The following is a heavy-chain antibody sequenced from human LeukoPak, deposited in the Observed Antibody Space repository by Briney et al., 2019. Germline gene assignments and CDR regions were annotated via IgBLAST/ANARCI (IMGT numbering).Heavy chain of an antibody. D-gene: IGHD2-2*01. Sequence: SETLSLTCAVSGGSISSHFWTWIRQPPGRGLEWIGYIRYSGSTNYNAALKSRVSIPVDTSKNEFSLKLSSVTAAATAVYYCARDFLECSRASCLNWFDPWGQGTLVTVSS. J-gene: IGHJ5*02. CDR2: IRYSGST. CDR3: ARDFLECSRASCLNWFDP. V-gene: IGHV4-59*11. CDR1: GGSISSHF.